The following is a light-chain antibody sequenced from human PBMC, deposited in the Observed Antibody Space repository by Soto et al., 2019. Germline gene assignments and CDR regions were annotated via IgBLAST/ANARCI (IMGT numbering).Light chain of an antibody. V-gene: IGKV1-5*01. Sequence: DIQMTQSPSTLSASVGARVTITCRASQSLGIWLAWHQQKPGNAPKLLIDDASTLKSGVPSSFSGSGSGTKFTLTISSLQPDELATYYCQEYNRYSGTFGQGTNVE. CDR2: DAS. CDR1: QSLGIW. J-gene: IGKJ1*01. CDR3: QEYNRYSGT.